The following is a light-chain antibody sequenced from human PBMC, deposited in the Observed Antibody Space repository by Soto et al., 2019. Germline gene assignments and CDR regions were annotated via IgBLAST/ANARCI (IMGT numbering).Light chain of an antibody. J-gene: IGKJ1*01. CDR2: DVS. V-gene: IGKV1-5*01. CDR1: QSISLW. CDR3: QQYNSYSLT. Sequence: DSQMTQSPSTLSAFVGDRVTITCRASQSISLWLAWYQQKPGKAPRLLIYDVSTLESGVPSRFSGSGSGTEFSLTIKSLEPDDFATYYCQQYNSYSLTFGQGTKVEIK.